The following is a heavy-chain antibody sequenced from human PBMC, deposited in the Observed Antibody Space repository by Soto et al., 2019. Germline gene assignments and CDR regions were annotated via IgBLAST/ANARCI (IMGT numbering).Heavy chain of an antibody. CDR1: GFTFMSYT. CDR3: AKDKRRDGVWNIDY. Sequence: EVQLLESGGELVQPGGSLRLSCVASGFTFMSYTMSWVRQAPGRGLEWVASIIGGDGPTYYADSVQGRFTISRVNSKSALYLQMDNLIAEDTAMYYCAKDKRRDGVWNIDYWGQGSLVTV. CDR2: IIGGDGPT. V-gene: IGHV3-23*01. J-gene: IGHJ4*02. D-gene: IGHD1-1*01.